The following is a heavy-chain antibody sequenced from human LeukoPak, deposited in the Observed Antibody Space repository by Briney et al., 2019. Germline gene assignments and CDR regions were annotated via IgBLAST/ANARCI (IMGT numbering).Heavy chain of an antibody. V-gene: IGHV1-8*01. CDR3: ARGREGKIDY. Sequence: ASVKVSCKASGYTFTSYDINWVRQATGQGLEWMGWMNPNSGNTRYAQKFQGRVTMTTNTSISTAYTELSSLRSEDTAAYYCARGREGKIDYWGQGTLVTVSS. CDR2: MNPNSGNT. CDR1: GYTFTSYD. J-gene: IGHJ4*02. D-gene: IGHD4-23*01.